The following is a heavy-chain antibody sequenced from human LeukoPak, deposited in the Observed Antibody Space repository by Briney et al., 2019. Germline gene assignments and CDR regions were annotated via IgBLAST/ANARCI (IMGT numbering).Heavy chain of an antibody. CDR3: ARDFEKTTADYYYGMDV. J-gene: IGHJ6*02. CDR2: MNPNSGNT. D-gene: IGHD4-17*01. V-gene: IGHV1-8*01. Sequence: ASVKVSCKASGYTFTSYDINWVRQATGQGLEWMGWMNPNSGNTGYAQKFQGRVTMTRNTSISTAYMELSSLRSEDTAVYYCARDFEKTTADYYYGMDVWGQGTTVTVSS. CDR1: GYTFTSYD.